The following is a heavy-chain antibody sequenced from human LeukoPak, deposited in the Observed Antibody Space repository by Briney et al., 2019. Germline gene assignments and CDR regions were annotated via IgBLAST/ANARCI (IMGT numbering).Heavy chain of an antibody. J-gene: IGHJ4*02. CDR2: ISGSGGST. V-gene: IGHV3-23*01. CDR3: ARDLDSSGWYYFDY. D-gene: IGHD6-19*01. CDR1: GFTFSSYS. Sequence: GGSLRLSCAASGFTFSSYSMNWVRQAPGKGLEWVSAISGSGGSTYYADSVKGRFTISRDNSKNTLYLQMNSLRAEDTAVYYCARDLDSSGWYYFDYWGQGTLVTVSS.